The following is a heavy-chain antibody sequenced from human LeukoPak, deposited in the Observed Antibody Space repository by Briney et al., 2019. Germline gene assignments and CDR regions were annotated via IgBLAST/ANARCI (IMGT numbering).Heavy chain of an antibody. D-gene: IGHD3-16*01. CDR3: ARETSQKGAHYMDV. CDR1: GGSISSYY. Sequence: SEALSLTCTVSGGSISSYYWSWIRQPPGKGLKWIGNIYYSGYTTYSPSLRSRVTISVDTSKNQFSLKLSSVTAADTAVYYCARETSQKGAHYMDVWGKGTTITISS. CDR2: IYYSGYT. J-gene: IGHJ6*03. V-gene: IGHV4-59*01.